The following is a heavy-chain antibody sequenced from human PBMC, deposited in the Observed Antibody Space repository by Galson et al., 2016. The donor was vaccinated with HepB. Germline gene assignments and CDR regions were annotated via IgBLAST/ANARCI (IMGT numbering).Heavy chain of an antibody. D-gene: IGHD6-19*01. CDR2: ISASGSAI. J-gene: IGHJ4*02. V-gene: IGHV3-11*04. CDR1: GFTFSDYY. CDR3: ASGYGSGWFSGIFDY. Sequence: SLRLSCAASGFTFSDYYSSWIRQAPGKGLEWISYISASGSAIYYADSVKGRFIISRDNAEKSLYLQMNSLRAEDTALYYCASGYGSGWFSGIFDYWGQGILVTVSS.